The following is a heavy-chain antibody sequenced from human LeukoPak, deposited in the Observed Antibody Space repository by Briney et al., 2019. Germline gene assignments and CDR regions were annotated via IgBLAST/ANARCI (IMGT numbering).Heavy chain of an antibody. D-gene: IGHD5-24*01. CDR2: ISTSSGYI. V-gene: IGHV3-21*01. Sequence: GGSLRLSCAASGLTFTRYSMSWVRQAPGKGVEWVSSISTSSGYIYYADSVMGRFTISRDNAKNTLYLQMDSLTTEDTTLYYCARRRDGYNPELDYWGQGTLVTVSS. CDR3: ARRRDGYNPELDY. CDR1: GLTFTRYS. J-gene: IGHJ4*02.